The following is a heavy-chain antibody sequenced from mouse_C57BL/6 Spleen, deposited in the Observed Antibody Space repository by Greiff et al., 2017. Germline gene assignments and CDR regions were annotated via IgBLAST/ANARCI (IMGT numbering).Heavy chain of an antibody. V-gene: IGHV5-9*01. CDR2: ISGGGGNT. CDR3: ARTGTRAMDY. CDR1: GFTFSSYT. J-gene: IGHJ4*01. D-gene: IGHD4-1*01. Sequence: EVMLVESGGGLVKPGGSLKLSCAASGFTFSSYTMSWVRQTPEKRLEWVATISGGGGNTYYPDSVKGRFTITRDNAKNTLYLQMSSLRSEDTALYYCARTGTRAMDYWGQGASVTVSS.